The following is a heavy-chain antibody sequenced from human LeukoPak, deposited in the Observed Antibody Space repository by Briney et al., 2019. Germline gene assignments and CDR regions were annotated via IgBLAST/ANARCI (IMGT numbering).Heavy chain of an antibody. D-gene: IGHD3-16*01. CDR3: ARGRGPLRVEFGD. CDR2: IFSGGST. V-gene: IGHV4-4*09. J-gene: IGHJ4*02. Sequence: PSETLSLTSNVSGGSLSSHYCSWIRQAPGKGLEWIGFIFSGGSTNYNPSLKSRVSISMDTSQNQFSLKLTSVTAADTAVYYCARGRGPLRVEFGDWGQGALVIVSS. CDR1: GGSLSSHY.